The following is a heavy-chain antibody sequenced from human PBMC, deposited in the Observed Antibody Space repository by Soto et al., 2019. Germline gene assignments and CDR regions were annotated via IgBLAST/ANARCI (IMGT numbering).Heavy chain of an antibody. CDR2: ISGSGGST. J-gene: IGHJ5*02. CDR3: AKLPLSYGVYNWFDP. CDR1: GFTFSSYA. Sequence: GGSLRLSCAASGFTFSSYAMSWVRQAPGKGLEWVSAISGSGGSTYYADSVKGRFTISRDNSKNTLYPQMNSLRAEDTAVYYCAKLPLSYGVYNWFDPWGQGTLVTVSS. V-gene: IGHV3-23*01. D-gene: IGHD4-17*01.